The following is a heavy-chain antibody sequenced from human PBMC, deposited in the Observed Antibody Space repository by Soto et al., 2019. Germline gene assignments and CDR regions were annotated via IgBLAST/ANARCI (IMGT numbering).Heavy chain of an antibody. CDR2: IKHRGST. Sequence: PSETLSLTCAVYGGSFTGYYWSWIHQPQGKGXXXXGEIKHRGSTHYNTSLKSRVTISVDTSKNQFSLKLSSVTAADTAVYYCARVKGYCTNGVCYHYYYYGMDVWGQGTTVTVSS. CDR3: ARVKGYCTNGVCYHYYYYGMDV. CDR1: GGSFTGYY. V-gene: IGHV4-34*01. D-gene: IGHD2-8*01. J-gene: IGHJ6*02.